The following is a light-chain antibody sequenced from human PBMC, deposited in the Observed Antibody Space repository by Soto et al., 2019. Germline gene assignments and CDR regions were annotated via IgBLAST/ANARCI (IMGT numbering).Light chain of an antibody. CDR2: AAS. CDR1: QGIDTY. V-gene: IGKV1-9*01. CDR3: QQLNSYPRS. J-gene: IGKJ4*01. Sequence: DIQLTQSPSFLSASVGDRVTITCRASQGIDTYLAWYQQRPGKAPKLLIYAASTLQSGVRSRFSGSGSGTEFTLTISNLQPADFATYYCQQLNSYPRSFGGGTKVDIK.